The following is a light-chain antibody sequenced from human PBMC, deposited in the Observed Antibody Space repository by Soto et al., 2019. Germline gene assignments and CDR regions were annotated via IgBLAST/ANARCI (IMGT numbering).Light chain of an antibody. CDR2: GSS. CDR1: QSVSGSY. V-gene: IGKV3-20*01. J-gene: IGKJ2*01. CDR3: QQYGSSPPYT. Sequence: EIVLTQSPGTLSLSPGERATLSCRASQSVSGSYLAWYQQKPGQSPRLLIYGSSDRATGIPDRFSGSGSGTDFTLTISRVEPEDFAVYYWQQYGSSPPYTFGQATKLEIK.